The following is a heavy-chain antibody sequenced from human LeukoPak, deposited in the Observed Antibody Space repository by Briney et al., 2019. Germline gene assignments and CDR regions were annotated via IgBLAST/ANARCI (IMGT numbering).Heavy chain of an antibody. CDR2: ISAYNGNT. CDR3: ARDYYDNSGYYFDTFDY. Sequence: GASVKVSCKASGYTFTSYGISWVRQAPGQGLEWMGWISAYNGNTNYAQKLQGRVTMTTDTSTSTAYMELRSLRSDDTAVYYCARDYYDNSGYYFDTFDYWGQGTLVTVSS. V-gene: IGHV1-18*01. J-gene: IGHJ4*02. CDR1: GYTFTSYG. D-gene: IGHD3-22*01.